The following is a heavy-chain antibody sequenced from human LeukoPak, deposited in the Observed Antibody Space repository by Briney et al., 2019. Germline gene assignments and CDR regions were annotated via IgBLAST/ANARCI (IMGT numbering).Heavy chain of an antibody. CDR1: GGTFSSYA. CDR3: ARARGDDFPEDV. J-gene: IGHJ6*02. D-gene: IGHD3-3*01. Sequence: SVKVSCKASGGTFSSYAISWVRQAPGQGLEWMGRIIPIFGIANYAQKFQGRVTITADKSTSTAYMELSSLRSEDTAVYYCARARGDDFPEDVWGQGTTVTVSS. CDR2: IIPIFGIA. V-gene: IGHV1-69*04.